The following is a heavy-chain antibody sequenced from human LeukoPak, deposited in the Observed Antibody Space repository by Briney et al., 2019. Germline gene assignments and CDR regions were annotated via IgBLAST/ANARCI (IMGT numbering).Heavy chain of an antibody. CDR3: AKDWGIAMTGLYSFDH. Sequence: ASVRVSCKTSGYPFRGYYVHWVRQAPGQGLEWMGWVNPNTSTTSSAKKFQGRVTMTTDTSIDTVYMELRSLISDDTAMYYCAKDWGIAMTGLYSFDHWGQGTLVTVSS. D-gene: IGHD6-19*01. CDR2: VNPNTSTT. V-gene: IGHV1-2*02. CDR1: GYPFRGYY. J-gene: IGHJ4*02.